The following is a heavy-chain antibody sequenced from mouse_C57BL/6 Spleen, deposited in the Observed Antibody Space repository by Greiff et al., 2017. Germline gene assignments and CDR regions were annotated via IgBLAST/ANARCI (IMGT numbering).Heavy chain of an antibody. D-gene: IGHD1-1*01. Sequence: VQLQQPGAELVRPGSSVKLSCKASGYTFTSYWMHWVKRRPIQGLEGIGNIDPFVMETPYNQKFKDKATLTVAKSSSTAYMQRSSLTSEDAAVYYCARRHGSSYGGYFDVWGTGTTVTVSS. CDR3: ARRHGSSYGGYFDV. V-gene: IGHV1-52*01. J-gene: IGHJ1*03. CDR2: IDPFVMET. CDR1: GYTFTSYW.